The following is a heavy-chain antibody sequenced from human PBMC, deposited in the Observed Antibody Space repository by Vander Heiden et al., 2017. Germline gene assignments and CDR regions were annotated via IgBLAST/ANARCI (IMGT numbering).Heavy chain of an antibody. CDR2: ISGSGGRT. J-gene: IGHJ4*02. CDR1: GFTFSTYA. D-gene: IGHD2-2*01. V-gene: IGHV3-23*01. CDR3: AKTDEDCSSSSCFGLFDY. Sequence: EVQLLESGGALVQPGGSLRLSCAASGFTFSTYAMSWVRQAPGKGLEWVSVISGSGGRTYYADSVKGRFTISRDNSKNTLYVQLNGLRAEDTAVYYCAKTDEDCSSSSCFGLFDYWGQGTLVTVSS.